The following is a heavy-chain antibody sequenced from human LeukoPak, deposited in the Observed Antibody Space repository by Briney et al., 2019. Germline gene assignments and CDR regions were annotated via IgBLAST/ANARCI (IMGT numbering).Heavy chain of an antibody. J-gene: IGHJ6*03. D-gene: IGHD3-10*01. Sequence: GGSLRLSCAASGFTFSSYGMHWVRQAPGKGLEWVAVIWYDGSNKYYADSVKGRFTISRDNSKNTLYLQMNSLRAEDTAVYYCAKISVWFGELRNDYYMDVWGKGTTVTVSS. CDR2: IWYDGSNK. V-gene: IGHV3-33*06. CDR1: GFTFSSYG. CDR3: AKISVWFGELRNDYYMDV.